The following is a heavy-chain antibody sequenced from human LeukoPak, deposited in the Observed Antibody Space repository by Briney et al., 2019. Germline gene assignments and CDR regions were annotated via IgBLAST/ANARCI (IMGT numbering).Heavy chain of an antibody. CDR3: AKRPIDY. J-gene: IGHJ4*02. CDR1: RFTFNNYA. CDR2: ISGSGGST. V-gene: IGHV3-23*01. Sequence: GGSLRHSCVASRFTFNNYAMNWVRQALGKGLEWVSAISGSGGSTYYADSVKGRFTISRDNSKNTLYLQMNSLRAEDTAVYYCAKRPIDYWGQGTLVTVSS.